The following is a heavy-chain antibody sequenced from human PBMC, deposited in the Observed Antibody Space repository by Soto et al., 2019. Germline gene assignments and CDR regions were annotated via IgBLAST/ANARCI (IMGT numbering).Heavy chain of an antibody. CDR1: GGSISSGDYY. D-gene: IGHD1-26*01. V-gene: IGHV4-30-4*01. Sequence: PSETLSLTCTVSGGSISSGDYYWSWIRQPPGKGLEWIGYIYYSGSTYYNPSLKSRVTISVDTSKNQFSLKLSSVTAADTAVYYCARGGGATHGYYYYGMDVWGQGTTVTVSS. J-gene: IGHJ6*02. CDR2: IYYSGST. CDR3: ARGGGATHGYYYYGMDV.